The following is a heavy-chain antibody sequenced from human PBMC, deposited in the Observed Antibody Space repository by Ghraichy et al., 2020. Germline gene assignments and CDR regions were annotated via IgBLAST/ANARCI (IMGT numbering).Heavy chain of an antibody. V-gene: IGHV4-39*01. Sequence: SETLSLTCTVSGGSITSSTYYWGWIRQPPGKGLEWMGGFNYSGSTYYTPSLKSRVTISVDTSKKQFSLQLTSVTAADTAVYYCARRSGEQFYYDYYGMDVCGQGTTVTVSS. CDR3: ARRSGEQFYYDYYGMDV. J-gene: IGHJ6*02. CDR1: GGSITSSTYY. CDR2: FNYSGST. D-gene: IGHD7-27*01.